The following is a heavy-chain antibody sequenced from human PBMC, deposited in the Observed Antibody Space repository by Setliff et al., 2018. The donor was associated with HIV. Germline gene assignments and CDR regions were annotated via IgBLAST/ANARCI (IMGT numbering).Heavy chain of an antibody. D-gene: IGHD5-18*01. J-gene: IGHJ4*02. CDR2: ISTSGTT. CDR3: ARVGLPYNSGRLDQ. CDR1: GDSITSGTYY. Sequence: SETLSLTCTLSGDSITSGTYYWSWIRQPAGMRLEWIGHISTSGTTNYNPSLKSRVTISADTSKSQFSLKLTSVTAADTAAYFCARVGLPYNSGRLDQWGQGSLVTVSS. V-gene: IGHV4-61*09.